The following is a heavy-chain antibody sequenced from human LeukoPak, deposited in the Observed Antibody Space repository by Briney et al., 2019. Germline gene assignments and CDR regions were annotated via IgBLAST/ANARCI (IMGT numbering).Heavy chain of an antibody. D-gene: IGHD3-10*01. CDR1: GFTFSSYA. Sequence: GGSLRLSCAASGFTFSSYAMSWVRQAPGKGLEWVSAISGSGGSTYYADSVKGRFTISRDNAKNSLYLQMNSLRAEDTAVYYCARDLYYGSGPLRNYYGMDVWGQGTTVTVSS. CDR2: ISGSGGST. CDR3: ARDLYYGSGPLRNYYGMDV. J-gene: IGHJ6*02. V-gene: IGHV3-23*01.